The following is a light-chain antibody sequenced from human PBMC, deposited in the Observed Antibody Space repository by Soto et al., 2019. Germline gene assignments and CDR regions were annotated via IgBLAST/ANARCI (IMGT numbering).Light chain of an antibody. CDR3: CSYAGRDTLYV. Sequence: QSALTQPRSVSGSPGQSVTISCTGTSTDVGGYNYVSWYQQHPGKVPKLMLYDVSKRPSGVPDRFSGSKSGNTASLTISGLQAEDVADYYCCSYAGRDTLYVFESGTKVTVL. CDR2: DVS. J-gene: IGLJ1*01. V-gene: IGLV2-11*01. CDR1: STDVGGYNY.